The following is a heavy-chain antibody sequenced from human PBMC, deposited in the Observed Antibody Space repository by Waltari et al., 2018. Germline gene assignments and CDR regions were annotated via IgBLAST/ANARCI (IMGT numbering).Heavy chain of an antibody. CDR1: GFSFSSYW. CDR3: ARDGVPTKFDY. Sequence: EVQLVESGGGLVQPGGSLRVSCAASGFSFSSYWMSWVRQAPGKGREWRANIKEDGSEKYDVDTVKGRFTISRDNARNLLFLQLNSLRAEDTAVYYCARDGVPTKFDYWGQGTLVTVSS. V-gene: IGHV3-7*01. D-gene: IGHD3-16*01. J-gene: IGHJ4*02. CDR2: IKEDGSEK.